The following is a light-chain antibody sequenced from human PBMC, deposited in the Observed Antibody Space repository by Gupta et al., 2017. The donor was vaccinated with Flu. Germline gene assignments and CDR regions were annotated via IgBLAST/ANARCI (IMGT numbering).Light chain of an antibody. CDR3: LNDKNDPWT. CDR2: AAS. Sequence: PSSLSASVGDRVTITCRASQDIRNYLGWYQQKPGKGPKRLIYAASSLQSGVPSRFSGSGSGTDFTLTISSLQPEDVATYYCLNDKNDPWTFGQGTKVEIK. CDR1: QDIRNY. V-gene: IGKV1-17*01. J-gene: IGKJ1*01.